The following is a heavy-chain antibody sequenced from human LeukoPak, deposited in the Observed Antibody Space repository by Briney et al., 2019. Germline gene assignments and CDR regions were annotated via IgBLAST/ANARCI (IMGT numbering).Heavy chain of an antibody. D-gene: IGHD6-6*01. V-gene: IGHV1-2*02. CDR2: INPNSGGT. CDR1: GYTFISYG. Sequence: GASVKVSCKASGYTFISYGISWVRQAPGQGLEWMGWINPNSGGTNYAQKFQGRVTMTRDTSISTAYMELSRLRSDDTAVYYCARSYRIAARGRFHGAFDIWGQGTMVTVSS. CDR3: ARSYRIAARGRFHGAFDI. J-gene: IGHJ3*02.